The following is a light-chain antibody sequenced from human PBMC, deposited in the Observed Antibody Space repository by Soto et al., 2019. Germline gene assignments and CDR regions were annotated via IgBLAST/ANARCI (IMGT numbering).Light chain of an antibody. CDR3: SSYTSSSTLWV. CDR1: SSDVGGYNY. CDR2: EVS. Sequence: QSVLTQPASVSGSPGQSITISCTGTSSDVGGYNYVSWYQQHPGKAPKLMIYEVSNRPSGVSNRFSGSKSGNTASLTISGLQAEDEADYYCSSYTSSSTLWVFGGGTKLTFL. V-gene: IGLV2-14*01. J-gene: IGLJ3*02.